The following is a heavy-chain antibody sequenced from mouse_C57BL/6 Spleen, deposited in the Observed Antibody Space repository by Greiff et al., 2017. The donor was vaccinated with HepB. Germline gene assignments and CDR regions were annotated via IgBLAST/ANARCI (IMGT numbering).Heavy chain of an antibody. Sequence: QVQLQQSGAELVRPGASVTLSCKASGYTFTDYEMHWVKQTPVHGLEWIGAIDPETGCTAYNQKFKGKAILTADKSSSTAYMELRSLTSEDSAVYYCTRRSTTVVAGYFDYWGQGTTLTVSS. CDR2: IDPETGCT. V-gene: IGHV1-15*01. J-gene: IGHJ2*01. CDR3: TRRSTTVVAGYFDY. CDR1: GYTFTDYE. D-gene: IGHD1-1*01.